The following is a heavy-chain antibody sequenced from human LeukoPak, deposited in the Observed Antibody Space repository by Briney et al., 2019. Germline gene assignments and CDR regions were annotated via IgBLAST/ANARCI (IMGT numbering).Heavy chain of an antibody. D-gene: IGHD2-21*02. V-gene: IGHV4-59*01. CDR1: GGSISSYY. CDR2: IYYSGST. Sequence: SETLSLTCTVSGGSISSYYWSWIRQPPGKGLEWIGYIYYSGSTNYNPSLKSRVTISVDTSKNQFSLKLSSVTAADTAVYYCARGGYGDGNYYHYGMDVWGQGTTVTVSS. J-gene: IGHJ6*02. CDR3: ARGGYGDGNYYHYGMDV.